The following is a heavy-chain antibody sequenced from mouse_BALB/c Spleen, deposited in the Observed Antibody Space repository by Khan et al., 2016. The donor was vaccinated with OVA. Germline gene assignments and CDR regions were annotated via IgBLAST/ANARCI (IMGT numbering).Heavy chain of an antibody. CDR2: IYPGGYFT. Sequence: VQLQESGGEVVRPGTSVEISCKASGYTFTNYWLGWLRQRPGHGLEWIGDIYPGGYFTNYNEQFKGKATLTVDTSSSTADMQLSSPTSEDSAVYFCARWATWFFDVWGAGTTVTVSS. J-gene: IGHJ1*01. D-gene: IGHD3-1*01. CDR1: GYTFTNYW. V-gene: IGHV1-63*02. CDR3: ARWATWFFDV.